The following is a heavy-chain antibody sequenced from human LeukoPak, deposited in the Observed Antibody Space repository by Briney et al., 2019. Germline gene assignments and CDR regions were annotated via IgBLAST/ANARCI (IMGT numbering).Heavy chain of an antibody. CDR2: ICTAGDT. V-gene: IGHV3-13*01. Sequence: GGSLRLSCAVSGFTFSSYDMHCVRQATGKGLEWVSAICTAGDTYYPGSVKGRFTISRENPQNSLYLQMNSLRARDTAVYYCARVQGLDFRWYFDLWGRGTLVTVSS. CDR3: ARVQGLDFRWYFDL. J-gene: IGHJ2*01. CDR1: GFTFSSYD.